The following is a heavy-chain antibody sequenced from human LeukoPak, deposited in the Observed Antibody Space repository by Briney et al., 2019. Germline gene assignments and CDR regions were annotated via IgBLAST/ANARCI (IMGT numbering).Heavy chain of an antibody. CDR1: GGSMSDSKT. D-gene: IGHD6-25*01. V-gene: IGHV4/OR15-8*01. J-gene: IGHJ5*02. Sequence: SQTLSLTCSVSGGSMSDSKTWGWVRQPPGKGLEWLGNIHDDGRTAPNPSLRSRLTISQDRSKNQFSLKVSSVTAADTAFYYCAKVLTAAGLDLWGQGILVTVSS. CDR3: AKVLTAAGLDL. CDR2: IHDDGRT.